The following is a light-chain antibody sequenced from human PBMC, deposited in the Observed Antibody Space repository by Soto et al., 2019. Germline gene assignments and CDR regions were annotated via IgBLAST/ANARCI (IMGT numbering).Light chain of an antibody. Sequence: EVVLTQSPATLSLSPGERATLSCRASQSVSSHLAWYQQKPGQAPRLLIYDASNRATGIPGRFSGSGSGTDFTLTISSLEPEDFAVYYCQQRSNGPAFPFGQGTRLDIK. V-gene: IGKV3-11*01. CDR3: QQRSNGPAFP. CDR1: QSVSSH. J-gene: IGKJ2*01. CDR2: DAS.